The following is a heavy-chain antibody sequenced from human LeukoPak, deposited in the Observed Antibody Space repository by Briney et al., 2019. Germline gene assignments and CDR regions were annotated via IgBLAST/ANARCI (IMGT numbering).Heavy chain of an antibody. CDR3: AVTGFDY. D-gene: IGHD3-10*01. CDR1: GYSISTGYY. J-gene: IGHJ4*02. Sequence: SETLSLTCTVSGYSISTGYYWDWIRQPPGKGLERIGTFYHGGSTYYNPSLKSRVTISVDTSKNQFSLKLSSVTAADTAVYYCAVTGFDYWGQGTLVTVSS. V-gene: IGHV4-38-2*02. CDR2: FYHGGST.